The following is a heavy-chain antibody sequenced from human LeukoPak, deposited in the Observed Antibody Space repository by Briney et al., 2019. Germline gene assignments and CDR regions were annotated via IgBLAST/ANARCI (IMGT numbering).Heavy chain of an antibody. Sequence: SETLSLTCAVYGGSFSGYYWTWIRQPPGKGLEWIGYIYYSGSTNYNPSLKSRVTISVDTSKNQFSLKLSSVTAADTAVYYCARAETAMEPSLDYWGQGTLVTVSS. CDR1: GGSFSGYY. CDR2: IYYSGST. CDR3: ARAETAMEPSLDY. J-gene: IGHJ4*02. D-gene: IGHD5-18*01. V-gene: IGHV4-59*01.